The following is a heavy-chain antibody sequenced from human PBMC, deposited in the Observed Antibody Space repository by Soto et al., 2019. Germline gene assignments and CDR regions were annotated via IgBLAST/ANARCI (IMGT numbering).Heavy chain of an antibody. CDR1: GGSISSGGYY. D-gene: IGHD2-21*02. Sequence: QVQLQESGPGLVKPSQTLSLTCTVSGGSISSGGYYWSWLRQHPGKGLEWIGYIYYSGSTYYNPSLNSRVTISVDTSKNQFSLKLSSVTAADTAVYYCARSRGVVTAIHNWFDPLGQGTLVTVSS. J-gene: IGHJ5*02. CDR3: ARSRGVVTAIHNWFDP. V-gene: IGHV4-31*03. CDR2: IYYSGST.